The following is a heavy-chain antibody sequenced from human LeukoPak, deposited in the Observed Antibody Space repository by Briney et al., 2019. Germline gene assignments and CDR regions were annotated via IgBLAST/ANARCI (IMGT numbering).Heavy chain of an antibody. CDR1: GYTFTSYG. D-gene: IGHD3-3*01. CDR2: MNPNSGNT. V-gene: IGHV1-8*03. Sequence: ASVKVSCKASGYTFTSYGISWVRQATGQGLEWMGWMNPNSGNTGYAQKFQGRVTITRNTSISTAYMELSSLRSEDTAVYYCARVGTVTIFGVVTYYYMDVWGKGTTVTVSS. CDR3: ARVGTVTIFGVVTYYYMDV. J-gene: IGHJ6*03.